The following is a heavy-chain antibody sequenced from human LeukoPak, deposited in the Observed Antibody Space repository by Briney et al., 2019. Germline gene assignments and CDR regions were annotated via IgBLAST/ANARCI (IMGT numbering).Heavy chain of an antibody. CDR2: MNPNNGNT. CDR3: ARGFYYYGLDV. Sequence: EASVKVSSKASGYTFTRYDINWVRQATGQGLEWLGWMNPNNGNTGYAQKFQGRVTMTRSTSIDTAYMELNTLTSGDTAAYYCARGFYYYGLDVWGQGTTVTVSS. V-gene: IGHV1-8*01. CDR1: GYTFTRYD. J-gene: IGHJ6*02.